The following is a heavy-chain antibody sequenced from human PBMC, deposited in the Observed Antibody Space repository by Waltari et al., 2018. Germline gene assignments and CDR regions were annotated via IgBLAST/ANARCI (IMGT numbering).Heavy chain of an antibody. Sequence: EVQLVESGGGWVQPGGSLRLSCKAPGFLFSNYEMNWVRQAPGKGLEWVSYISSRWKTTHNVDSVKGRFSISRDNGKNSLYLQMNSLRVEDTAVYFCATDHVRGWYPFENWGQGTLVTVSS. D-gene: IGHD6-19*01. V-gene: IGHV3-48*03. CDR3: ATDHVRGWYPFEN. J-gene: IGHJ4*02. CDR2: ISSRWKTT. CDR1: GFLFSNYE.